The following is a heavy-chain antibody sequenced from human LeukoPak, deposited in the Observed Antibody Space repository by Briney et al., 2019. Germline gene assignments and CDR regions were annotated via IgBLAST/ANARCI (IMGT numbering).Heavy chain of an antibody. D-gene: IGHD3-22*01. V-gene: IGHV4-59*08. Sequence: PSETLSLTCTGSGGSISTYYWSWIRQPPGKGLEWIGYIYYRGSANYNPSLKSRVTISVDTSKNQFSLKLSSVTAADTAVYYCARASGYSGPYYYYGMDVWGRGTTVTVSS. CDR2: IYYRGSA. CDR1: GGSISTYY. J-gene: IGHJ6*02. CDR3: ARASGYSGPYYYYGMDV.